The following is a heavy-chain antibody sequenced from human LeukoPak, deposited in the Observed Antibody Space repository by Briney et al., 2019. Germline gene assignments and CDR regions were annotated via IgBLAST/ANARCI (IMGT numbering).Heavy chain of an antibody. CDR2: INTNTGNP. D-gene: IGHD3-3*01. CDR3: ARRVTIPPYYMDV. Sequence: PGASVTVSCKASGYTFTSYAMNWVRQAPGQGLEWMGWINTNTGNPTYAQGFTGRFVFSLDTSVSTAYLQISSLKAEDTAVYYCARRVTIPPYYMDVWGKGTTVTVSS. CDR1: GYTFTSYA. V-gene: IGHV7-4-1*02. J-gene: IGHJ6*03.